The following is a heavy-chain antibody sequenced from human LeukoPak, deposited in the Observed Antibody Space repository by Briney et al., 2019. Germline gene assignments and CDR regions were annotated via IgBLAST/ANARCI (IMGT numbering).Heavy chain of an antibody. CDR3: ARGPSTTTVTH. D-gene: IGHD4-11*01. CDR2: INHSGST. Sequence: SETLSLTCAVYGGSFSGYYWSWIRQPPGKGLEWIGEINHSGSTNYNPSLKSRVTISVDTSKNQFSLKLSSVTAADTAVYYCARGPSTTTVTHWGQGTLVTVSS. J-gene: IGHJ4*02. V-gene: IGHV4-34*01. CDR1: GGSFSGYY.